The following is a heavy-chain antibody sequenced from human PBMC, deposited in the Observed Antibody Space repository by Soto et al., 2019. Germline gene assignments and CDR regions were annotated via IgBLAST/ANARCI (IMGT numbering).Heavy chain of an antibody. D-gene: IGHD1-26*01. CDR2: IYYSGST. CDR1: GGSISIYY. J-gene: IGHJ4*02. Sequence: TLSLTCTVSGGSISIYYCSWIRQPPGKGLEWIGYIYYSGSTNYNPSLKSRVTISVDTSRNQFSLKLSSVTAADTAVYYCARGWEPLSGFDYWGQGTLVTVSS. V-gene: IGHV4-59*01. CDR3: ARGWEPLSGFDY.